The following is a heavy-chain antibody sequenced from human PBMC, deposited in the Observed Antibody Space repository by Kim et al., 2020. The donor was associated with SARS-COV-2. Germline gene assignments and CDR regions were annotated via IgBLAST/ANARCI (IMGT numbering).Heavy chain of an antibody. V-gene: IGHV7-4-1*02. D-gene: IGHD1-26*01. J-gene: IGHJ4*02. CDR2: INTDSGVP. Sequence: ASVKVSCKASGYTFTNYAMNWVRQAPGHGLEWMGWINTDSGVPTYAQGFTGRFVFSLDTSVSTAYLQISSLEAEDTAVYYCARLLKGGGDYWGQGTLVTV. CDR1: GYTFTNYA. CDR3: ARLLKGGGDY.